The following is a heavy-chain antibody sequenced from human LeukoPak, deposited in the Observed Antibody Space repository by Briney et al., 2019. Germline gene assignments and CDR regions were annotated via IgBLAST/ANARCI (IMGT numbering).Heavy chain of an antibody. CDR3: ARDGPRTYYDSSGYYYDY. D-gene: IGHD3-22*01. V-gene: IGHV3-74*01. CDR2: IKSDGSST. Sequence: GGSLRLSCATSGFTFSSHWMHWVREAPGKGLVWVSRIKSDGSSTNYADSVKGRFTISRDNAKNTLYLQMNSLRAEDTAVYFCARDGPRTYYDSSGYYYDYWGQGTLVTVSS. CDR1: GFTFSSHW. J-gene: IGHJ4*02.